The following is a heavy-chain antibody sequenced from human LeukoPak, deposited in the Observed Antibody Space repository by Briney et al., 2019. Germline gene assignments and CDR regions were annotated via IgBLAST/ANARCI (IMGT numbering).Heavy chain of an antibody. V-gene: IGHV3-43*01. CDR1: GFTFDDYT. CDR2: MTWDAGTT. Sequence: GGSLRLSCAASGFTFDDYTMHWVRQPPGKGLEWVSLMTWDAGTTYCADSVKGRFTISRDNSKNSLYLQMNSLRSEDTALYYCAKGGQTAARDMDVWGKGTTVTVSS. CDR3: AKGGQTAARDMDV. D-gene: IGHD2-2*01. J-gene: IGHJ6*03.